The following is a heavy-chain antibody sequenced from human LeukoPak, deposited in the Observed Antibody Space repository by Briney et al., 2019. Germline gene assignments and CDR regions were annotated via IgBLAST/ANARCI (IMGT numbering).Heavy chain of an antibody. J-gene: IGHJ2*01. CDR2: ICGSGGST. D-gene: IGHD3-10*01. CDR3: AKSAGSGSYEGSWYFDL. V-gene: IGHV3-23*01. CDR1: GFTFSSYA. Sequence: PGGSLRLSCAASGFTFSSYAMSGVRQAPGRGREWVSAICGSGGSTYYADSVRGRFTISRDNSKNTLYLQMNSLRAEDTAVYYCAKSAGSGSYEGSWYFDLWGRGTLVTVSS.